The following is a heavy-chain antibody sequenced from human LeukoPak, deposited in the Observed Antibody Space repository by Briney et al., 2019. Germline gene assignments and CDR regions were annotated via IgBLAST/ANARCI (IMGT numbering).Heavy chain of an antibody. Sequence: PSETLSLTCTVSGGSISSSSYYWGWIRQPPGKGLEWIGSIYYSGSTYYNPPLKSRVTISVDTSKNQFSLKLSSVTAADTAVYYCARHRNSGSYFHFDYWGQGTLVTVSS. CDR1: GGSISSSSYY. D-gene: IGHD1-26*01. CDR3: ARHRNSGSYFHFDY. J-gene: IGHJ4*02. CDR2: IYYSGST. V-gene: IGHV4-39*01.